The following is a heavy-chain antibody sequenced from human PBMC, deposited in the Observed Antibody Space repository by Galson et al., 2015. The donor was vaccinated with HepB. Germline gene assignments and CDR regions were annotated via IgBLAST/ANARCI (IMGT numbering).Heavy chain of an antibody. CDR2: ISGSGGST. J-gene: IGHJ6*03. CDR3: AKGGMGVPAAIYYYYYMDV. V-gene: IGHV3-23*01. CDR1: GFTLSSYA. D-gene: IGHD2-2*01. Sequence: SLRLSCAASGFTLSSYAMSWVRQAPGKGLEWVSAISGSGGSTYYADSVKGRFTISRDNSKNTLYLQMNSLRAEDTAVYYCAKGGMGVPAAIYYYYYMDVWGKGTTVTVSS.